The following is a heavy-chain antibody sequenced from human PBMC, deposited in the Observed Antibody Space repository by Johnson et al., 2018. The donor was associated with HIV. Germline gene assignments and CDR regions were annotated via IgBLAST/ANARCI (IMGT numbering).Heavy chain of an antibody. CDR3: AKDSGRGVTDAFDI. CDR2: ISYDGSNK. CDR1: GFTFSSYA. J-gene: IGHJ3*02. D-gene: IGHD3-10*01. V-gene: IGHV3-30*04. Sequence: QVQLVESGGGVVQPGRSLRLSCAASGFTFSSYAMHWVRQAPGKGLEWVAVISYDGSNKYYADSVKGRFTISRDNSKNTLYLQMNSLRAEDTALYYCAKDSGRGVTDAFDIWGQGTTVTVSS.